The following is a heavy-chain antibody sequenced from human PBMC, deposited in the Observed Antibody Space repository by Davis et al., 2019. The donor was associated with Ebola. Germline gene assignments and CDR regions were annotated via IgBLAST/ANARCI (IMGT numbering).Heavy chain of an antibody. Sequence: AASVKVSCKASGYTFTSYDINWVRQATGQGLEWMGWMNPNSGNTGYAQKFQGRVTMTRNTSISTAYMELSSLRSEDTAVYYCARGRVRLAARPYYYYGMDVWGQGTTVTVSS. CDR3: ARGRVRLAARPYYYYGMDV. CDR1: GYTFTSYD. J-gene: IGHJ6*02. CDR2: MNPNSGNT. D-gene: IGHD6-6*01. V-gene: IGHV1-8*01.